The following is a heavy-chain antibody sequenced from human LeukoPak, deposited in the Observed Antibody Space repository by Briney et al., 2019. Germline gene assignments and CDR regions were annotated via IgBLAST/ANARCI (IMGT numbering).Heavy chain of an antibody. CDR1: GFAFSSQA. CDR3: ARDVDI. CDR2: ISDSGSLT. Sequence: GGSLRLSCAASGFAFSSQAMGWVRQGPGKGLEWVSVISDSGSLTYYADSVKGRFTISRDNSKNTLFLQMNSLRAEDTAVFYCARDVDIWGQGTMVTVSS. J-gene: IGHJ3*02. V-gene: IGHV3-23*01.